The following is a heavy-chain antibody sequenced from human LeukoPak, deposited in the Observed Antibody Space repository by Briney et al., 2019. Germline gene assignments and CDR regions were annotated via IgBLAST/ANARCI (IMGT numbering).Heavy chain of an antibody. CDR2: IYYSGST. CDR3: ARELARHFDY. D-gene: IGHD1-26*01. CDR1: GGSTSSSSYY. J-gene: IGHJ4*02. Sequence: KPSETLSLTCTVSGGSTSSSSYYWGWIRQPPGKGLEWIGSIYYSGSTYYNPSLKSRVTISVDTSKNQFSLKLSSVTAADTAVYYCARELARHFDYWGQGTLVTVSS. V-gene: IGHV4-39*07.